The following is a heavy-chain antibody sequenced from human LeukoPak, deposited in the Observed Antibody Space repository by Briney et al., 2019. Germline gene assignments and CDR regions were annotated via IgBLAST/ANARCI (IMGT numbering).Heavy chain of an antibody. V-gene: IGHV3-30-3*01. CDR3: ARGTPSSSGWLYYGMDV. CDR1: GYTLTELS. J-gene: IGHJ6*02. D-gene: IGHD6-19*01. Sequence: SCKVSGYTLTELSMHWVRQAPGKGLEWVAVISYDGSNKYYADSVKGRFTISRDNSKNTLYLQMNSLRAEDTAVYYCARGTPSSSGWLYYGMDVWGQGTTVTVSS. CDR2: ISYDGSNK.